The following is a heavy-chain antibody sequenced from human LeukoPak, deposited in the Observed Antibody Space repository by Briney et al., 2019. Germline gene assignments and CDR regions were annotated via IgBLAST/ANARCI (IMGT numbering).Heavy chain of an antibody. D-gene: IGHD6-13*01. CDR3: ARDGIAAAGTDYYYYGMDV. CDR2: IIPIFGTA. CDR1: GGTFSSYA. J-gene: IGHJ6*04. Sequence: RRASVKVSCKASGGTFSSYAIGWVRQAPGQGLEWMGGIIPIFGTANYAQKFQGRVTITADESTSTAYMELSSLRSEDTAVYYCARDGIAAAGTDYYYYGMDVWGKGTTVTVSS. V-gene: IGHV1-69*13.